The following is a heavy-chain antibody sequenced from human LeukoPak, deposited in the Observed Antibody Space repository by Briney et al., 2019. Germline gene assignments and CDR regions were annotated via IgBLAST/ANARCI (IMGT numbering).Heavy chain of an antibody. Sequence: PGGSLRLSCAASGFTFSSYSMNWVRQAPGKGLEWVSSISSSSSYIYYADSVKGRVTISRDNAKNSLYLQMNSLRAEDTAVYYCARIIWGCSSTSCYNMDYWGQGTLVTVSS. CDR3: ARIIWGCSSTSCYNMDY. V-gene: IGHV3-21*01. CDR1: GFTFSSYS. J-gene: IGHJ4*02. CDR2: ISSSSSYI. D-gene: IGHD2-2*02.